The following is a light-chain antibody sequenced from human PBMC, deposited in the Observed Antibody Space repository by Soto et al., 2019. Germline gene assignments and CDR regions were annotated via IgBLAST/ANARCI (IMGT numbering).Light chain of an antibody. CDR1: QTVNSKF. J-gene: IGKJ2*01. CDR3: QQFDDSRPAFT. CDR2: GAS. V-gene: IGKV3-20*01. Sequence: ESVLTQSPGSLSLSPGERATLSCRASQTVNSKFLNWYQHKPGQAPRLLTYGASIRATGIPDRFSGSRSGADFTLTITRLEPEDFAVYFCQQFDDSRPAFTFGQGTKLEI.